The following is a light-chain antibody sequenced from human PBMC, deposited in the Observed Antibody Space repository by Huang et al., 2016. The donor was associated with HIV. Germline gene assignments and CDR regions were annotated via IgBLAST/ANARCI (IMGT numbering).Light chain of an antibody. V-gene: IGKV1-NL1*01. CDR1: QAVSST. Sequence: DIQWTQSPSSLSAFVGGTVTITCRASQAVSSTVAWYQQQPGKAPKLLVYAASRRETVVPSRFSGSVSGTDYTLTIRGLQPADFATYYCQQYYNIMTWSFGQGTKVDIK. CDR2: AAS. CDR3: QQYYNIMTWS. J-gene: IGKJ1*01.